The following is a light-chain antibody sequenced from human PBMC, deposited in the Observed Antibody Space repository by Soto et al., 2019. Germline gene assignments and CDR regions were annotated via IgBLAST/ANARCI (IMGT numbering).Light chain of an antibody. Sequence: DIQMTQSPSTLSASVGDRVTITCRASQSISSWLAWYQQKPGKAPKLLIYTASSLQSGVPSRFSGSGSGTEFTLTITSLQPDDFATYYCQQYNSYSRTFGQGTKVEI. CDR2: TAS. V-gene: IGKV1-5*03. CDR3: QQYNSYSRT. CDR1: QSISSW. J-gene: IGKJ1*01.